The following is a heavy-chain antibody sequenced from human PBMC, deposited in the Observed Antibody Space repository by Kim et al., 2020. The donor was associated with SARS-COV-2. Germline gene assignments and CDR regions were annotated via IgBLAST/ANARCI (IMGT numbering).Heavy chain of an antibody. CDR3: ARDSAYYDDSSGLGH. J-gene: IGHJ1*01. V-gene: IGHV4-34*01. Sequence: SETLSLTCGVYGGSLTGFYWTWIRQSPGKGLEWIGEINQSGTTNTNPSFKSRVSISIDTSKKQFSLHLSSVTAADTAVYFCARDSAYYDDSSGLGHWGPG. D-gene: IGHD3-22*01. CDR1: GGSLTGFY. CDR2: INQSGTT.